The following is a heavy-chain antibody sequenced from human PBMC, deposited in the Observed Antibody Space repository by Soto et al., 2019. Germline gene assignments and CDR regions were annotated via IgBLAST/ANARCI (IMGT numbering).Heavy chain of an antibody. J-gene: IGHJ4*02. Sequence: EVQLLESGGGLVQPGGSLRLSCAASGFTFSNYAMSWVRQAPGKGLEWVSGVSGSGDSTYYADSVKGRFTISRDNSKNTLYLQMNSLRAEDTAMYYCAKDAVYNDGLWLVSDWGQGTLVTVS. CDR2: VSGSGDST. CDR1: GFTFSNYA. CDR3: AKDAVYNDGLWLVSD. D-gene: IGHD2-21*01. V-gene: IGHV3-23*01.